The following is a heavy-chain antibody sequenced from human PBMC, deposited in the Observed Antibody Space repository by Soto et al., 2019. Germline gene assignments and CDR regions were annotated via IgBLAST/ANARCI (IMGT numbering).Heavy chain of an antibody. V-gene: IGHV3-53*01. CDR2: MYVDGST. J-gene: IGHJ6*02. CDR1: GFSVSGNS. D-gene: IGHD6-19*01. CDR3: ARDGGSPTGVAGTRYYGMAI. Sequence: EVQLVASGGDLIQPGGSLRLSCGVSGFSVSGNSLSWVRQAPGKGLEWVSYMYVDGSTYYADSVRGRFTLSRDNSKHTLYIQMSELRGEEPDVYYCARDGGSPTGVAGTRYYGMAIWGQWTTVTVSS.